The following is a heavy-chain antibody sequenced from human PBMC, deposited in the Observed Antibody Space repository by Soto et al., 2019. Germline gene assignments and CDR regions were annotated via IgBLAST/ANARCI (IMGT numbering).Heavy chain of an antibody. J-gene: IGHJ4*02. CDR1: GFSFTTSGVG. CDR2: IYWDDDK. CDR3: VHTDYGGVGY. V-gene: IGHV2-5*02. D-gene: IGHD4-17*01. Sequence: QITLKESGPTLVKPTQTLTLTCTFSGFSFTTSGVGVGWIRQPPGKALEWLALIYWDDDKRYSPSLKSRLTITKDTSKNPVVLTVTNMDPVDTGTDYCVHTDYGGVGYWGQGTLVTVSS.